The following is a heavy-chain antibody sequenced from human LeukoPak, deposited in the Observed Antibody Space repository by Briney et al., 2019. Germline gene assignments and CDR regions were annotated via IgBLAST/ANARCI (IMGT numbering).Heavy chain of an antibody. D-gene: IGHD1-7*01. CDR3: ARRGYNWNSRGWFDR. V-gene: IGHV4-34*01. Sequence: SETPSLTCAVYGGSFSGYYWSWIRQPLRKEREWIGEINHSGSTNYNSSVESRVTISVDTYKNQFSLKLSSVTAADTAVYYCARRGYNWNSRGWFDRWGQGILVTVSS. CDR2: INHSGST. J-gene: IGHJ5*02. CDR1: GGSFSGYY.